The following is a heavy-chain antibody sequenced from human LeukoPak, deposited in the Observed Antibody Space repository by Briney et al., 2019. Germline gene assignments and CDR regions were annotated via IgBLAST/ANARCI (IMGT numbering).Heavy chain of an antibody. CDR3: ARGYCSGGNCYPNYYMDV. J-gene: IGHJ6*03. D-gene: IGHD2-15*01. V-gene: IGHV3-74*01. Sequence: PGGSLRLSCAASGFTFSTYWMHWVRQAPGKGLVWVSRINGDGSSTSYADSVKGRFTISRDNAKNTLYLQMNSLRAEDTAVYYCARGYCSGGNCYPNYYMDVWGKGTTVTVSS. CDR1: GFTFSTYW. CDR2: INGDGSST.